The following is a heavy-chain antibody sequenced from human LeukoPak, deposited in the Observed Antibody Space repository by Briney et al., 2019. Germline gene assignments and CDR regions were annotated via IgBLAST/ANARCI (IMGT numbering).Heavy chain of an antibody. Sequence: SETLSLTCTVSGGSISSYYWSWIRQPPGKGLEWIGDIYTSGSTNYNPSLKSRVTISVDTSKNQFSLKLSSVTAADTAVYYCAREGPYYDIDYNWFDPWGQGTLVTVSS. D-gene: IGHD3-22*01. J-gene: IGHJ5*02. CDR2: IYTSGST. CDR1: GGSISSYY. CDR3: AREGPYYDIDYNWFDP. V-gene: IGHV4-4*09.